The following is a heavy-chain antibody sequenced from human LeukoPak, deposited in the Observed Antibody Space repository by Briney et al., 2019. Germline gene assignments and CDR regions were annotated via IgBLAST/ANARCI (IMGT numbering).Heavy chain of an antibody. Sequence: GGSLRLSCAASGFTFSSYAMSWVRQAPGKGLEWVSAISGSGGSTYYAGSVKGRFTISRDNAKNSLYLQMNSLRAEDTAVYYCARTEGGYDSSPLSYWGQGTLVTVSS. J-gene: IGHJ4*02. CDR3: ARTEGGYDSSPLSY. CDR2: ISGSGGST. V-gene: IGHV3-23*01. D-gene: IGHD5-12*01. CDR1: GFTFSSYA.